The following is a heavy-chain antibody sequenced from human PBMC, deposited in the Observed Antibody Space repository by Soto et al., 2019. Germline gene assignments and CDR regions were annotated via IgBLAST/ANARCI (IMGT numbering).Heavy chain of an antibody. D-gene: IGHD4-17*01. CDR1: GYTFPNYW. CDR3: ARRTETDFYGMDV. J-gene: IGHJ6*02. CDR2: IYVDDSDT. Sequence: GESLKISCQGSGYTFPNYWIAWVRQMPGKGLEWMGIIYVDDSDTRYSPSFQGQVTISVDKSISTAYLQWSSLKASDTAIYYCARRTETDFYGMDVWGQGTTVTVAS. V-gene: IGHV5-51*01.